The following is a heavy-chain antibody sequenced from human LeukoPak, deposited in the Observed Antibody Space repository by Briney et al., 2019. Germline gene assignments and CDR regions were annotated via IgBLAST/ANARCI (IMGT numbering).Heavy chain of an antibody. D-gene: IGHD3-22*01. Sequence: SETLSLTCTVSGGSISGYYWSWIRQPPGKGLEWIGYMFYSGTTSYNPSLKSRVIISVDTSKNQFSLKLRSVTAADTAVYYCARSYDSSRYYYNYWGQGTLVTVSS. V-gene: IGHV4-59*01. J-gene: IGHJ4*02. CDR1: GGSISGYY. CDR2: MFYSGTT. CDR3: ARSYDSSRYYYNY.